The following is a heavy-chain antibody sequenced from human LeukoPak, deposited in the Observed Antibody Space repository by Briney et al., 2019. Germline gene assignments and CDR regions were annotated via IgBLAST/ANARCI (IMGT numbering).Heavy chain of an antibody. Sequence: GGSLRLSCAASGFTFSSYEMNWVRQAPGKGLEWVSYIGSSGSTIYYADSVKGRFTISRGNAKNSLYLQMNSLRAEDTAVYYCARDRYDILTGHCPLDYWGQGTLVTVSS. CDR1: GFTFSSYE. CDR3: ARDRYDILTGHCPLDY. CDR2: IGSSGSTI. D-gene: IGHD3-9*01. V-gene: IGHV3-48*03. J-gene: IGHJ4*02.